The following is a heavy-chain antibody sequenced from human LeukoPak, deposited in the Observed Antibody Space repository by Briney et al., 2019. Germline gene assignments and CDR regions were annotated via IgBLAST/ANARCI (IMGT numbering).Heavy chain of an antibody. J-gene: IGHJ4*02. CDR1: GYTFTSYY. CDR2: INPSGGST. CDR3: ARYDSSGYYFL. V-gene: IGHV1-46*01. D-gene: IGHD3-22*01. Sequence: GASVKVSCKASGYTFTSYYMHWVRQAPGQGLEWMGIINPSGGSTSYAQKFQGRVTMTRDMSTSTVYMELSSLRSEDTAVYYCARYDSSGYYFLWGQGTLVTVSS.